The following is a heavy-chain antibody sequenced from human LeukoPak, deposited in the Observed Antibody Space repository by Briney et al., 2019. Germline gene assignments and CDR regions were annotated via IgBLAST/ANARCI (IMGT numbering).Heavy chain of an antibody. D-gene: IGHD1-26*01. CDR1: GFTFSSYG. Sequence: GGSLKLSCAASGFTFSSYGMHWVRQAPGKGLEWVAFIRYDGSNKYYADSVKGRFTISRDNSKNTLYLQMNSLRAEDTAVYYCAKDMREWKLPGEGYFDYWGQGTLVTVSS. V-gene: IGHV3-30*02. J-gene: IGHJ4*02. CDR3: AKDMREWKLPGEGYFDY. CDR2: IRYDGSNK.